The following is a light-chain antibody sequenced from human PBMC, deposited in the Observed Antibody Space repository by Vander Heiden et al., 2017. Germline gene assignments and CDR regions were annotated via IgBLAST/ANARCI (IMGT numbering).Light chain of an antibody. CDR1: QSVSSY. CDR3: QQLTNRLDPCT. Sequence: EIVLTHSPATLSLSQGERATLSCRARQSVSSYLAWYKQKPGQAPRLLIYDASNRAKGSKDRFSGSGDGTDVTLTISSREPEDFEVYYCQQLTNRLDPCTFGQGTKVEIK. CDR2: DAS. V-gene: IGKV3-11*01. J-gene: IGKJ2*02.